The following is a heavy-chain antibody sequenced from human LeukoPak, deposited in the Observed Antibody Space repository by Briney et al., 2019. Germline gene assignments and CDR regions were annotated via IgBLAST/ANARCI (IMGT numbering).Heavy chain of an antibody. D-gene: IGHD5-18*01. Sequence: GGSLRLSCAASGFTFSSYAMSWVRQAPGKGLEWVSGISGSGGSAYYADSVKGRFTISRDNSKNTLYLQMNSLRAEDTAVYYCAKGRFGYSYGPVDYWGQGTLVTVSS. J-gene: IGHJ4*02. V-gene: IGHV3-23*01. CDR3: AKGRFGYSYGPVDY. CDR2: ISGSGGSA. CDR1: GFTFSSYA.